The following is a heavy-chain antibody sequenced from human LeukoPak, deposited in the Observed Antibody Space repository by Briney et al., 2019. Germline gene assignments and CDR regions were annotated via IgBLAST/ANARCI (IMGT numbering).Heavy chain of an antibody. V-gene: IGHV3-74*01. J-gene: IGHJ4*02. D-gene: IGHD3-10*01. Sequence: GGSLRLSCAASGFTFNVRWMHWVRQAPGKGLVWVSRINSDGSGTSHADSVKGRFTISRDNSKNTLYLQMNSLRAEDTAVYYCASSLWFGELLFDIDYWGQGTLVTVSS. CDR3: ASSLWFGELLFDIDY. CDR2: INSDGSGT. CDR1: GFTFNVRW.